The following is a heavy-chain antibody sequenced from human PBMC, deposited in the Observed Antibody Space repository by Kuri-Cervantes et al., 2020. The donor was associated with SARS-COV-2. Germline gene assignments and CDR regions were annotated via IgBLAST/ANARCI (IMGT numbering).Heavy chain of an antibody. CDR2: ITYDGSNK. J-gene: IGHJ5*01. D-gene: IGHD2-15*01. CDR3: AREGRGGWLDRFDC. CDR1: GFTFSSYA. V-gene: IGHV3-30*14. Sequence: GGSLRLSCAASGFTFSSYAMNWVRQAPGKGLEWVAVITYDGSNKYYADSVKGRFTISRDNSKNTLYLQMNSLRAEDTAVYYCAREGRGGWLDRFDCWGQGTLVTVSS.